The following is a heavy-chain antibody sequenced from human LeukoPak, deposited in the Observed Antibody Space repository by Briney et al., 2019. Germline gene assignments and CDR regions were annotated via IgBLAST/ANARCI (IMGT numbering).Heavy chain of an antibody. CDR2: INHSGST. CDR3: ARLGPRNSSGYYYY. CDR1: GGSFSGYY. J-gene: IGHJ4*02. V-gene: IGHV4-34*01. D-gene: IGHD3-22*01. Sequence: PSETLSLTCAVSGGSFSGYYWSWIRQPPRKGLEWIGEINHSGSTNYNPSLKSRVTISVDTSKNQFSLKLSSVTAADTAVYYCARLGPRNSSGYYYYWGQGTLVTVSS.